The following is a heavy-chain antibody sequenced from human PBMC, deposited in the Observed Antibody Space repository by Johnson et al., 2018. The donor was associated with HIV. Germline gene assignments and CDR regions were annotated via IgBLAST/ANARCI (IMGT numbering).Heavy chain of an antibody. CDR2: IGTAGDT. CDR3: AKVSQQQLGAFDI. D-gene: IGHD6-6*01. V-gene: IGHV3-13*01. J-gene: IGHJ3*02. Sequence: VQLMESGGGLVQPGGSLRLSCAASGFTFSTYDMHWVRQPTGKGLEWVSAIGTAGDTYYPGSVKGRFTISRDNSKNTLYLQMNSLRAEDTAVYYCAKVSQQQLGAFDIWGQGTMVTVSS. CDR1: GFTFSTYD.